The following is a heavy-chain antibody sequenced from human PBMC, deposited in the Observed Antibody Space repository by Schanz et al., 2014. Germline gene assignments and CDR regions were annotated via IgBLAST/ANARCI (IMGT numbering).Heavy chain of an antibody. D-gene: IGHD4-17*01. CDR2: TSNDGSFT. V-gene: IGHV3-74*01. CDR1: GFTFSSYA. Sequence: EVQLLESGGGLEQPGGSLRLSCAASGFTFSSYAMSWVRQAPGKGLEWVSRTSNDGSFTTFADSVKGRFTISRDNAKNTLYLQMNSLRAEDTAVYYCVRDTDYHFDYWGQGTLVTVSS. CDR3: VRDTDYHFDY. J-gene: IGHJ4*02.